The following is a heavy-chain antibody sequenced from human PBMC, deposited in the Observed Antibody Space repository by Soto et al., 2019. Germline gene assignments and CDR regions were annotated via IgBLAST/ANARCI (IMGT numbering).Heavy chain of an antibody. CDR2: MNPNSGNT. CDR1: GYTFTSYD. D-gene: IGHD3-10*01. Sequence: ASVKVSCKASGYTFTSYDINWVRQATGQGLEWMGWMNPNSGNTGYAQKFQGRVTMTRNTSISTAYMELSSLRSEDTAVYYCARGRLITMGTVMGYWGQGTMVTVYS. V-gene: IGHV1-8*01. J-gene: IGHJ4*02. CDR3: ARGRLITMGTVMGY.